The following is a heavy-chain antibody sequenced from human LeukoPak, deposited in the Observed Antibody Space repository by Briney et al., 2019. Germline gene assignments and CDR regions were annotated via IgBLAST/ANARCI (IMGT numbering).Heavy chain of an antibody. CDR2: INHRGST. J-gene: IGHJ6*04. V-gene: IGHV4-34*01. D-gene: IGHD2/OR15-2a*01. CDR3: ARGVHPFHLDV. Sequence: SETLSLTCAVYGESFNGYYWSWIRQTPGKGLEWIGEINHRGSTNYNPSLKSRVTMSVDTSKNHFSLKLSSETAADTAVYYCARGVHPFHLDVWGKGTTVTISS. CDR1: GESFNGYY.